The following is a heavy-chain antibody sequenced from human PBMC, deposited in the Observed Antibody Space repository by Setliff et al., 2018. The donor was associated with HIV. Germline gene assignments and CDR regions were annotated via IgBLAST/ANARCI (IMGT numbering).Heavy chain of an antibody. V-gene: IGHV4-4*09. Sequence: SETLSLTCTVSGGSISSYYWSWIRQPPGKGLEWLGHIYSSGSTNYDPSLKSRVTISVDTSKNQFSLKLSSVTAADTAVYYCARGLSFYDPGGFDYWGQGTLVTVSS. D-gene: IGHD3-22*01. CDR1: GGSISSYY. CDR3: ARGLSFYDPGGFDY. J-gene: IGHJ4*02. CDR2: IYSSGST.